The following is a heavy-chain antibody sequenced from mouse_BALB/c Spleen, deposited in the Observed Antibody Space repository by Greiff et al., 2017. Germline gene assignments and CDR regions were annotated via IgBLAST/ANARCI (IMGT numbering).Heavy chain of an antibody. CDR1: GFNIKDTY. D-gene: IGHD2-3*01. Sequence: EVQLQQSGAELVKPGASVKLSCTASGFNIKDTYMHWVKQRPEQGLEWIGRIDPANGNTKYDPKFQGKATITADTSSNTAYLQLSSLTSEDTAVYYCARSEDGYSSWFAYWGQGTLVTVSA. CDR3: ARSEDGYSSWFAY. J-gene: IGHJ3*01. V-gene: IGHV14-3*02. CDR2: IDPANGNT.